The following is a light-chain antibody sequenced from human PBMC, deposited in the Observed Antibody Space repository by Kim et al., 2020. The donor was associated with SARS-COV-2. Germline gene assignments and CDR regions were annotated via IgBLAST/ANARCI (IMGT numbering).Light chain of an antibody. CDR3: QQYYSTPRT. Sequence: ATITCTSSQSVLLTSLNKNLLALDQQKPGQPPQLLIYWASTRESGVPDRFTGSGSGTDFTLTLSTLQAEDVAVYFCQQYYSTPRTFGPGTKVDI. V-gene: IGKV4-1*01. CDR2: WAS. CDR1: QSVLLTSLNKNL. J-gene: IGKJ1*01.